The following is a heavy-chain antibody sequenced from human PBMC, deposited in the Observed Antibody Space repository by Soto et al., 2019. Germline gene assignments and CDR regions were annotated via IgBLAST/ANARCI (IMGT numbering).Heavy chain of an antibody. CDR1: GFTFSSYG. Sequence: QVQLVESGGGVVQPGRSLRLSCAASGFTFSSYGMHWVRQAPGKGLEWVAVIWYDGSNKYYADSVKGRFTISRDNSKNTLYLQMSSLRAEYSAVYYCARDPSIAAAGTLVDYWGQGNLVTVSS. J-gene: IGHJ4*02. CDR3: ARDPSIAAAGTLVDY. CDR2: IWYDGSNK. V-gene: IGHV3-33*01. D-gene: IGHD6-13*01.